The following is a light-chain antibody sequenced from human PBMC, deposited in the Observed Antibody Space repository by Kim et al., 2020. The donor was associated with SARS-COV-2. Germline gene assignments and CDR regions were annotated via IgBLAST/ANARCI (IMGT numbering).Light chain of an antibody. Sequence: GGTVPLTCGSSTGPVTSGHCPLWFQQKPGQAPRTLIYDTNNRHSWTPARFSGSLLGDKAALTLSGAQPEDEAEYYCLVSYSGPRGVFGGGTQLTVL. V-gene: IGLV7-46*01. CDR3: LVSYSGPRGV. CDR1: TGPVTSGHC. J-gene: IGLJ3*02. CDR2: DTN.